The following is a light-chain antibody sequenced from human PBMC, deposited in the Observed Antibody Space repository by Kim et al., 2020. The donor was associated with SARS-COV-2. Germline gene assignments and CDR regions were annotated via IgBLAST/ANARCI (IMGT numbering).Light chain of an antibody. CDR3: QAWDSSTEVV. V-gene: IGLV3-1*01. Sequence: VSPGQTASITCSGDKLGDKYACWYQQTPGQSPVLVIYQDSKRPSGIPERFSGSNSGNTATLTISGTQAMDEADYYCQAWDSSTEVVFGGGTQLTVL. CDR1: KLGDKY. J-gene: IGLJ2*01. CDR2: QDS.